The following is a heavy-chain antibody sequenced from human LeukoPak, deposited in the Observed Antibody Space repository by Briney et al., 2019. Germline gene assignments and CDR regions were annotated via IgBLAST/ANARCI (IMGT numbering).Heavy chain of an antibody. CDR1: GFTFDDYG. V-gene: IGHV3-20*04. Sequence: GGSLRLSCAASGFTFDDYGMTWVRQAPGKGLEWVSGINWNGDSTGYADSVKGRFTISRDSAKNSLYLQMNSLRVEDTAVYYCARDDGSYSRSPGFDYWGQGTLVTVSS. CDR3: ARDDGSYSRSPGFDY. D-gene: IGHD1-26*01. J-gene: IGHJ4*02. CDR2: INWNGDST.